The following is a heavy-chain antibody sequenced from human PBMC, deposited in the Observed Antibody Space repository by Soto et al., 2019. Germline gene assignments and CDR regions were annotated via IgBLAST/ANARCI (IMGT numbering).Heavy chain of an antibody. CDR3: ARTGGYYYYYMDV. J-gene: IGHJ6*03. Sequence: GGSLRLSCAASGFTVSSNYMSWVRQAPGKGLEWVSVIYSGGSTYYADSVKGRFTISRDNSKNSLYLQMNSLRAEDTAVYYCARTGGYYYYYMDVWGKGTTVTVSS. V-gene: IGHV3-53*01. D-gene: IGHD3-10*01. CDR2: IYSGGST. CDR1: GFTVSSNY.